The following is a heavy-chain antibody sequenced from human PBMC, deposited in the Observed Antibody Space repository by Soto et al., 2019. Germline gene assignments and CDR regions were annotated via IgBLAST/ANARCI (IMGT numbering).Heavy chain of an antibody. CDR3: VRAGGLGAVAVDY. V-gene: IGHV4-30-2*01. J-gene: IGHJ4*02. CDR2: IYHSGST. CDR1: GGSISSGGYS. D-gene: IGHD6-19*01. Sequence: QLQLQESGSGLVKPSQTLSLTCAVSGGSISSGGYSWSWIRQPPGKGLEWIGYIYHSGSTYYNPSLKSRVTRSVDRSKNQFSLKLSSVTAADTAVYYCVRAGGLGAVAVDYWGQGTLVTVSS.